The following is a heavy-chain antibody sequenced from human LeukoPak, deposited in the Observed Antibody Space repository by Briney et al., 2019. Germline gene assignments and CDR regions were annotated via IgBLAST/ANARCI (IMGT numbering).Heavy chain of an antibody. CDR2: INHSGST. CDR1: GGSFSGYY. V-gene: IGHV4-34*01. CDR3: ARSLEAFDI. Sequence: KASETLSLTCGVYGGSFSGYYWGWIRQPPGKGLEWLGEINHSGSTNYSPSLKSRLTISLDTSKNQFSLKLTSVTAADTAVYYCARSLEAFDIWGQGTMVTVSS. J-gene: IGHJ3*02. D-gene: IGHD1-1*01.